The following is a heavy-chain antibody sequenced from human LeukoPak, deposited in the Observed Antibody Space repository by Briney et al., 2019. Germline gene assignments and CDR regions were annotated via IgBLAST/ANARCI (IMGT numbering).Heavy chain of an antibody. CDR2: IWFDGSNI. J-gene: IGHJ1*01. CDR1: GFLFGSFA. V-gene: IGHV3-33*01. D-gene: IGHD4-17*01. Sequence: GGSLRLSCAASGFLFGSFAMHWVRQAPGKGLEWVAVIWFDGSNIHYVDSVKDRFTISRDNSRNTVYLQMSSLRAEDTAVYYCAHQNDYGDYGPGSTGANEYFQHWGQGTLVTVSS. CDR3: AHQNDYGDYGPGSTGANEYFQH.